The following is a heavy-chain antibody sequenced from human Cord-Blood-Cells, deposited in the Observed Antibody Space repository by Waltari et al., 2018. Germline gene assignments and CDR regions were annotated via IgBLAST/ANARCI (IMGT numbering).Heavy chain of an antibody. CDR2: INAGNGNT. Sequence: QVQLVQSGGEVKKPGASVKVSCKASGYTFTSYAMHWVRQAPGQRLEWMGWINAGNGNTKYSQKFQGRVTITRDTSGRTVYMELRRLRCVETAVYDCEIVGGGDCSAFADYWGQGTLVTVS. CDR1: GYTFTSYA. D-gene: IGHD2-21*01. CDR3: EIVGGGDCSAFADY. V-gene: IGHV1-3*01. J-gene: IGHJ4*02.